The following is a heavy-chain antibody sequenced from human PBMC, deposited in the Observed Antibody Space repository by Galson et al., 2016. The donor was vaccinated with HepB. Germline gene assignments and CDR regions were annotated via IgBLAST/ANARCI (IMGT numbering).Heavy chain of an antibody. CDR2: SSTKGDT. V-gene: IGHV1-18*04. CDR3: VGDWSREMPTTTDC. CDR1: GYNFMNYG. J-gene: IGHJ4*02. Sequence: SVKVSCKASGYNFMNYGISWVRQAPGQGPEWMGWSSTKGDTNYAQRVQDRVTMTTDTSTSTAYMERRSLRSDDTALYYWVGDWSREMPTTTDCWGQGTLVTVSS. D-gene: IGHD5-24*01.